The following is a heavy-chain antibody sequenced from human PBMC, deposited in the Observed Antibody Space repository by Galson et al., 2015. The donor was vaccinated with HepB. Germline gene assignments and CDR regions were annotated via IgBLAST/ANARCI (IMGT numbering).Heavy chain of an antibody. Sequence: SLRLSCAASGFTFDDYAMHWVRQAPGKGLEWVSGISWNSGSIGYADSVKGRFTISRDNAKNSLYLQMSSLRAEDTALYYCAKDMASSWYYFNYWGQGTLVTVSS. CDR2: ISWNSGSI. CDR3: AKDMASSWYYFNY. D-gene: IGHD6-13*01. CDR1: GFTFDDYA. J-gene: IGHJ4*02. V-gene: IGHV3-9*01.